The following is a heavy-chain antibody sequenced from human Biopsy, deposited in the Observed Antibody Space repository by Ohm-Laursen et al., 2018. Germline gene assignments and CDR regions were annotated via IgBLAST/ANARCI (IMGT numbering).Heavy chain of an antibody. D-gene: IGHD1-26*01. CDR3: ARGEGSSWFDP. CDR2: IIPIPNVA. CDR1: GDSFTSYA. J-gene: IGHJ5*02. V-gene: IGHV1-69*10. Sequence: EASVKASCKASGDSFTSYAIGWVRQAPGQGLEWMGGIIPIPNVATYAQKFQGRITITADESTSTAYMELSSLTSDDTAVYFCARGEGSSWFDPWGHGTLVTVSS.